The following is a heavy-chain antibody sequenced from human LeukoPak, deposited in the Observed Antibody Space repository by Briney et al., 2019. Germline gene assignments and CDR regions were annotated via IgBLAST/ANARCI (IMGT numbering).Heavy chain of an antibody. CDR3: AKDRLLWFGETDY. CDR1: GFTFSSYG. Sequence: GGSLRLSCAASGFTFSSYGMHWVRQAPGKGLEWVAVISYDGSNKYYADSVKGRFTISRDNSKNTLYLQMNSLRAEDTAVYYCAKDRLLWFGETDYWGQGTLVTVSS. D-gene: IGHD3-10*01. CDR2: ISYDGSNK. V-gene: IGHV3-30*18. J-gene: IGHJ4*02.